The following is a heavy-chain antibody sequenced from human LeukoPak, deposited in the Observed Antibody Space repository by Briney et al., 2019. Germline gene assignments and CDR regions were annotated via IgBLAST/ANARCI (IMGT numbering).Heavy chain of an antibody. CDR1: GGSISSGGYY. D-gene: IGHD3-16*01. J-gene: IGHJ6*02. CDR2: IYYSGST. Sequence: PSETLSLTCTVSGGSISSGGYYWSWIRQHPGKGLEWIGYIYYSGSTYYNPSLRSRVTISVDTSKNQFSLKLSSVTAADTAVYYCARDPTRGYYYYGMDVWGQGTTVTVSS. CDR3: ARDPTRGYYYYGMDV. V-gene: IGHV4-31*03.